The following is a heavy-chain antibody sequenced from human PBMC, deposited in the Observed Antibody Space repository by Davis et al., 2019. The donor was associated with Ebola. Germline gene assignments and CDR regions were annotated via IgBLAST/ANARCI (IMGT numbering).Heavy chain of an antibody. J-gene: IGHJ6*04. CDR1: GDSISSSNW. CDR2: INSDGSST. V-gene: IGHV3-74*01. CDR3: ARDKMAWFGELLLRYYYGMDV. D-gene: IGHD3-10*01. Sequence: PSETLSLTCAVSGDSISSSNWWSCVRQSPGKVVVWVSRINSDGSSTRYADSVKGRVTISRDNAKNSLYLQMNSLRAEDTAVYYCARDKMAWFGELLLRYYYGMDVWGKGTTVTVSS.